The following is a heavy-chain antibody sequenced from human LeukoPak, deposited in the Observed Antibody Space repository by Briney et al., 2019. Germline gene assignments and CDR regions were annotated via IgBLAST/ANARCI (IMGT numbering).Heavy chain of an antibody. CDR2: ISHSGST. CDR3: ARHGYSSSWYYIPPTGWFDP. Sequence: SETLSLTCTVSGGSNIINSSPFYWGWIRQPPGKGLEWIGGISHSGSTYYNPSLRSRVTISVDTSKNQFSLRLSSVTAADTAVYYCARHGYSSSWYYIPPTGWFDPWGQGTLVTVSS. D-gene: IGHD6-13*01. V-gene: IGHV4-39*01. CDR1: GGSNIINSSPFY. J-gene: IGHJ5*02.